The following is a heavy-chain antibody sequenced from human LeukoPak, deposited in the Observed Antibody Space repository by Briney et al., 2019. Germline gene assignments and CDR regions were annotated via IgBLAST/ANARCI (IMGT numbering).Heavy chain of an antibody. V-gene: IGHV1-69*05. CDR2: IIPIVSTA. D-gene: IGHD2-2*01. CDR3: ARGNIIVVTAATSRAFDI. Sequence: PVKVSCKASEPPFSSYAIIWVRQSPGQRLKGRGGIIPIVSTAAYGQKFQGRVTITMDESTSTAYMELSRLRYEDTAVYYCARGNIIVVTAATSRAFDIWGQGKVVTVSS. J-gene: IGHJ3*02. CDR1: EPPFSSYA.